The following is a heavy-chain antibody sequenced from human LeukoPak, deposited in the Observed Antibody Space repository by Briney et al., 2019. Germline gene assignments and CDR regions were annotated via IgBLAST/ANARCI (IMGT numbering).Heavy chain of an antibody. V-gene: IGHV3-30*02. CDR2: IRYDGSNK. D-gene: IGHD6-19*01. Sequence: GGSLRLSCAAPGFTFSSYSMNWVRQAPGKGLEWVAFIRYDGSNKYYADSVKGRFTISRDNSKNTLYLQMNSLRAEDTAVYYCAKGEGIAVDYWGQGTLVTVSS. CDR3: AKGEGIAVDY. J-gene: IGHJ4*02. CDR1: GFTFSSYS.